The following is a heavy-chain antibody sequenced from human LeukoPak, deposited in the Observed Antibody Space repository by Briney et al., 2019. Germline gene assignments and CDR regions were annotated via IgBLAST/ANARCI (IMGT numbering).Heavy chain of an antibody. J-gene: IGHJ4*02. CDR1: GFSFSSYL. V-gene: IGHV3-23*01. Sequence: PGGSLRLSCAASGFSFSSYLMSWVRQAPGKGLEWVSTISGNGGGTYYADSVKGRSTISRDNSKNTLYLQMNSLRAEDRALYYCARRLCSGGSCSSFDYWGQGTLVTVSS. CDR2: ISGNGGGT. D-gene: IGHD2-15*01. CDR3: ARRLCSGGSCSSFDY.